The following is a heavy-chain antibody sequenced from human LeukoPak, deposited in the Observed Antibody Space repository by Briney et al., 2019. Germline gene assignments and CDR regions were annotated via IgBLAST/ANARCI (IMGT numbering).Heavy chain of an antibody. J-gene: IGHJ6*03. Sequence: SQTLSLTCTVSGGSISSGGYYWSWIRQHPGKGLEWIGYIYYSGSTYYNPSLKSRVTISVDTSKNQFSLKLSSVTAADTAVYYCARGGAARYYYYYYMDVWGKGTTVTVSS. CDR3: ARGGAARYYYYYYMDV. CDR1: GGSISSGGYY. D-gene: IGHD6-6*01. CDR2: IYYSGST. V-gene: IGHV4-31*03.